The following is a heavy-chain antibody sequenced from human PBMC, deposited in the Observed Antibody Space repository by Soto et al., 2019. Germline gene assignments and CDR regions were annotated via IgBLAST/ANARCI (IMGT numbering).Heavy chain of an antibody. CDR1: GYTFTGYY. Sequence: ASVKVSCKASGYTFTGYYMHWVLQAPGQGLEWMGWINPNSGGTNYAQKFQGWVTMTRDTSISTAYMELSRLRSDDTAVYYCASRIAAAGYAFDIWGQGTMVTVSS. V-gene: IGHV1-2*04. CDR2: INPNSGGT. J-gene: IGHJ3*02. CDR3: ASRIAAAGYAFDI. D-gene: IGHD6-13*01.